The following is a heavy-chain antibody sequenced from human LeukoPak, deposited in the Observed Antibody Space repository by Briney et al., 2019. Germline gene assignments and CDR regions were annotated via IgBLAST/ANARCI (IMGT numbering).Heavy chain of an antibody. V-gene: IGHV4-38-2*02. D-gene: IGHD7-27*01. CDR1: GYSISTGYY. J-gene: IGHJ4*02. Sequence: SETLSLTCTVSGYSISTGYYWGWIRQPPGKGLEWIGSIYHSGSTYYNPSLKSRVTISVDTSDNQFSLKLSSVTAADTAVYYCARAWGSASRFDCWGQGTLVTVSS. CDR2: IYHSGST. CDR3: ARAWGSASRFDC.